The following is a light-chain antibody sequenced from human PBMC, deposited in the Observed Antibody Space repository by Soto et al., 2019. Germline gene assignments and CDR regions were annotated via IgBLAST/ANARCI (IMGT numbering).Light chain of an antibody. CDR3: MQALQAPVT. J-gene: IGKJ5*01. CDR2: LGS. CDR1: QSLSHSNGYSF. Sequence: IVMTQSPLSLPVTPGEPASISCRSSQSLSHSNGYSFLDWHLQKPGQSPQVLIYLGSNRASGVPDRFSGSGSGTNFTLKISRVEDEDVGLYYCMQALQAPVTFGQGKRLEIK. V-gene: IGKV2-28*01.